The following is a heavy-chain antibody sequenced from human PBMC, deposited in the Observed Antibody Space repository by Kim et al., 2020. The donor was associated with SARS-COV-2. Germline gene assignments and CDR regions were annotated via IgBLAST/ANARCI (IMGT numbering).Heavy chain of an antibody. CDR3: ARGVDSSSRIPPNQEEYFQH. D-gene: IGHD6-13*01. CDR1: GFTFSSYG. CDR2: ISYDGSNK. Sequence: GGSLRLSCAASGFTFSSYGMHWVRQAPGKGLEWVAVISYDGSNKYYADSVKGRFTISRDNSKNTLYLQMNSLRAEDTAVYYCARGVDSSSRIPPNQEEYFQHWGQGTLVTVSS. V-gene: IGHV3-30*03. J-gene: IGHJ1*01.